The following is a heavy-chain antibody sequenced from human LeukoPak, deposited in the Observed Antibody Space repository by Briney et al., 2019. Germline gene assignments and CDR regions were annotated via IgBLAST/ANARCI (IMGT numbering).Heavy chain of an antibody. Sequence: ASVKVSCKASGYTFTSYGISWVRQAPGQGLEWMGRISAYNGNTNYAQKLQGRVTMTTDTSTSTAYMELRSLRSDDTAVYYCARDRGQDIVLMVYAIRGGDFDYWGQGTLVTVSS. V-gene: IGHV1-18*01. J-gene: IGHJ4*02. D-gene: IGHD2-8*01. CDR3: ARDRGQDIVLMVYAIRGGDFDY. CDR2: ISAYNGNT. CDR1: GYTFTSYG.